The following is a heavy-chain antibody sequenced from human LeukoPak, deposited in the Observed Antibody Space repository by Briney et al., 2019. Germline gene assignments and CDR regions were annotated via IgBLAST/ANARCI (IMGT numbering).Heavy chain of an antibody. Sequence: ASVKVSCKASGYTFSSYAMNWVRQAPGQGLEWMGWINPNSGGTNYAQKFQGRVTMTRDTSISTAYMELSRLRSDDTAVYYCARGLDGSGSYDWFDPWGQGTLVTVSS. CDR3: ARGLDGSGSYDWFDP. CDR2: INPNSGGT. CDR1: GYTFSSYA. J-gene: IGHJ5*02. V-gene: IGHV1-2*02. D-gene: IGHD3-10*01.